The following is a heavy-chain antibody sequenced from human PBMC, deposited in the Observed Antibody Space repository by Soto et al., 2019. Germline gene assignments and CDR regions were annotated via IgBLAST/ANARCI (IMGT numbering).Heavy chain of an antibody. V-gene: IGHV3-33*01. CDR1: GFTFSSYG. CDR2: IWYDGSNK. CDR3: ARGFDRGYSYGYHYYYGMDV. J-gene: IGHJ6*02. Sequence: QVQLVESGGGVVQPGRSLRLSCAASGFTFSSYGMHWVRQAPGKGLEWVAVIWYDGSNKYYADSVKGRFTISRDNSKNTLYLQMNSLRAEDTAVYYCARGFDRGYSYGYHYYYGMDVWGQGTTVTVSS. D-gene: IGHD5-18*01.